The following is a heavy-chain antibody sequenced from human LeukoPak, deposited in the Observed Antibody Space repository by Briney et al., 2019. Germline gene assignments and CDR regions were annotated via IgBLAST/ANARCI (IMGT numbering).Heavy chain of an antibody. J-gene: IGHJ4*02. CDR2: IYYSGST. D-gene: IGHD3-10*01. V-gene: IGHV4-31*03. Sequence: SQTLSLTCTVSGGSISSGGYYWSWICQHPGKGLEWIGYIYYSGSTYYNPSLKSRVTISVDTSKNQFSLKLSSVTAADTAVYYCATPSEGSGSQFDYWGQGTLVTVSS. CDR3: ATPSEGSGSQFDY. CDR1: GGSISSGGYY.